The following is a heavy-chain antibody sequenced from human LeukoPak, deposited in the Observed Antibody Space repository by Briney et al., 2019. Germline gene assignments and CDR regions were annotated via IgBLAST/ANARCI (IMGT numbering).Heavy chain of an antibody. CDR2: ISAYNGNT. J-gene: IGHJ4*02. D-gene: IGHD2-21*01. V-gene: IGHV1-18*01. CDR3: ARVPPIPPVTDFDY. CDR1: GYTFTNYG. Sequence: ASVKVSCTSSGYTFTNYGINWVRQAPGQGLEWMGWISAYNGNTNYAQKFQGRVTMTTDTSTSTAYMELRSLRSDDTAVYYCARVPPIPPVTDFDYWGQGTLVSVSS.